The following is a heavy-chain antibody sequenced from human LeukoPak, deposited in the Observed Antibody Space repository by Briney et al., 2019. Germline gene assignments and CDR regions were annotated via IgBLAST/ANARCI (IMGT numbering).Heavy chain of an antibody. J-gene: IGHJ5*02. V-gene: IGHV3-23*01. Sequence: GGSLRLSCAASGFTFSSYAMNWVRQAPGKGLEWVSSISASGGGTYYADSVKGRFTISRDNSKDTLYLQMNSLRAEDTAVYYCARAPKFRLVGVPKGPFDPWGQGTLVTVSS. CDR2: ISASGGGT. CDR3: ARAPKFRLVGVPKGPFDP. D-gene: IGHD1-26*01. CDR1: GFTFSSYA.